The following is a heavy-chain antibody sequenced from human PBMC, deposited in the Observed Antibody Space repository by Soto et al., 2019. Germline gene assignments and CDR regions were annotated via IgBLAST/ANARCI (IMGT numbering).Heavy chain of an antibody. CDR1: GGTFSSYA. CDR3: ARDYCSSTSCPAYYYGMDV. V-gene: IGHV1-69*13. D-gene: IGHD2-2*01. CDR2: IIPIFGTA. Sequence: SVKVSCKASGGTFSSYAISWVRQAPGQGLEWMGGIIPIFGTANYAQKFQGRVTITADESTSTAYMELSSLRSEDTAVYYCARDYCSSTSCPAYYYGMDVWGQGTTVTVSS. J-gene: IGHJ6*02.